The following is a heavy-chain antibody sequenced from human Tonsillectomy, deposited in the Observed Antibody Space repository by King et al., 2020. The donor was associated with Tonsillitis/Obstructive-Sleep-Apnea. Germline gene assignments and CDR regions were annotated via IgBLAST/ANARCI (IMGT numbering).Heavy chain of an antibody. D-gene: IGHD3-22*01. J-gene: IGHJ5*02. V-gene: IGHV1-69*01. CDR3: ARSGSVYWLLSNWIDP. CDR1: GGTFSNYA. Sequence: QLVQSGAEVKKPGSSVKVSCKASGGTFSNYAISWVRQAPGQGLEWMGGIIPIYGTTNYAQKFQGRVTITADGSTSTAHMELSSLRSEDTAVYYCARSGSVYWLLSNWIDPWGQGTLVTVSS. CDR2: IIPIYGTT.